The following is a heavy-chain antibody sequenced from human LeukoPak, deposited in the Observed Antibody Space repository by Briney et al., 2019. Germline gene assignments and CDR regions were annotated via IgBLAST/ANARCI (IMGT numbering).Heavy chain of an antibody. CDR1: GVTFSSYA. CDR2: ISGSGGST. Sequence: GGSLSLSCAASGVTFSSYAMSWVRQAPGKGLEWVSGISGSGGSTYYADSVKDRFIISRDNSKNTLYLQMNSLRGEDTAVYYCATQTAIVVATTCGQGTLVTVSS. D-gene: IGHD3-22*01. V-gene: IGHV3-23*01. CDR3: ATQTAIVVATT. J-gene: IGHJ5*02.